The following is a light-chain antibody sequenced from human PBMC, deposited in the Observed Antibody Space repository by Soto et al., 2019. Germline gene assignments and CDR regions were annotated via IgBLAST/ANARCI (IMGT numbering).Light chain of an antibody. V-gene: IGKV4-1*01. Sequence: DIVMTHSPDSLAVSLGERATINCKSSQSVLYSPNNKNYLAWYQQKPGQPPKLLIYWASTRESGVPDRFSGSGSETDVTLTISSLQAEDVAVYYCQQYYSTPLTFGGGTKVEI. CDR2: WAS. CDR1: QSVLYSPNNKNY. J-gene: IGKJ4*01. CDR3: QQYYSTPLT.